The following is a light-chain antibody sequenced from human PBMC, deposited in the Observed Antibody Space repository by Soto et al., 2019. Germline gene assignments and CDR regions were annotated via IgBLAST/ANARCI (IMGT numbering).Light chain of an antibody. J-gene: IGLJ2*01. Sequence: QSVLTQPPSASGTPGQRVTISCSGSSSNIGSNTINWYQQLLPGTAPKLLVYTDSQRPSGVPDRFSGSKSGTSASLAISGLQSEDEAEYYCSAWDDSRNGPVFGGGTKLTVL. CDR3: SAWDDSRNGPV. V-gene: IGLV1-44*01. CDR2: TDS. CDR1: SSNIGSNT.